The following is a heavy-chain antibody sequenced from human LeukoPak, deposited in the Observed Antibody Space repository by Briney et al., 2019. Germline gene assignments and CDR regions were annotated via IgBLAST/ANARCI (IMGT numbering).Heavy chain of an antibody. CDR3: ARGMMATIRKNRYYYYGMDV. V-gene: IGHV1-8*01. J-gene: IGHJ6*02. CDR2: MNPNSGNT. Sequence: ASVKVSCKASGYTLTSYDINWVRQATGQGLEWMGWMNPNSGNTGYAQKFQGRVTMTRNTSISTAYMELSSLRSEDTAVYYCARGMMATIRKNRYYYYGMDVWGQGTTVTVSS. D-gene: IGHD5-12*01. CDR1: GYTLTSYD.